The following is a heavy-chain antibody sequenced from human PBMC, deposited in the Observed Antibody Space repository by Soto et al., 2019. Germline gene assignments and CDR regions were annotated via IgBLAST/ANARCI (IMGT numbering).Heavy chain of an antibody. CDR3: ARGNYPTYYYGSGSQGHYGMDV. D-gene: IGHD3-10*01. CDR2: INPSGGST. J-gene: IGHJ6*02. Sequence: ASVKVSCKASGYTFTSYYMHWVRQAPGQGLEWMGIINPSGGSTSYAQKFQGRVTMTRDTSTSTVYMELSSLRSEDTAVYYCARGNYPTYYYGSGSQGHYGMDVWGQGTTVPVS. V-gene: IGHV1-46*01. CDR1: GYTFTSYY.